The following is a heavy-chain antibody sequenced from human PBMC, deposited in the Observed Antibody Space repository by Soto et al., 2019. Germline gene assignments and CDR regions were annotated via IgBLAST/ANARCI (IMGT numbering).Heavy chain of an antibody. CDR2: IIPIFGTA. Sequence: VQLVESGGGLVQPGGSLRLSCAASGFTFSSYAISWVRQAPGQGLEWMGGIIPIFGTANYAQKFQGRVTITADESTSTAYMELSSLRSEDTAVYYCARDMADGYNSDAFDIWGQGTMVTVSS. CDR1: GFTFSSYA. D-gene: IGHD5-12*01. V-gene: IGHV1-69*01. CDR3: ARDMADGYNSDAFDI. J-gene: IGHJ3*02.